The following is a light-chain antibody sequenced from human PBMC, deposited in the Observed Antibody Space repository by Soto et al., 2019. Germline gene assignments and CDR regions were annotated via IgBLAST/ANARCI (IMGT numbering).Light chain of an antibody. CDR2: WAS. CDR1: QSVLYSSNNKNY. Sequence: DMVMTQSPDSLAVSLGERATINCKSSQSVLYSSNNKNYLAWYQQKPGQPPKALMYWASTRESGVPDRFSGSGSGTDFTLTISSLQAEDVAVYYCQQYYTTPWTFGQGTKVDIK. CDR3: QQYYTTPWT. V-gene: IGKV4-1*01. J-gene: IGKJ1*01.